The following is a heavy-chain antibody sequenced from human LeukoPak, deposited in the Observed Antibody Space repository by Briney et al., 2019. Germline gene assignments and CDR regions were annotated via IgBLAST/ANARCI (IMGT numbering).Heavy chain of an antibody. CDR3: ARSDYFGSGSYQNWFDP. D-gene: IGHD3-10*01. CDR1: GGSISSYY. V-gene: IGHV4-4*09. Sequence: SETLSLTCTVSGGSISSYYWSWVRQPPGKGLEWIGYIYTSGSTNYNPSLKSRVTISVDTSKNQFSLKLSSVTAADTAVYYCARSDYFGSGSYQNWFDPWGQGTLVTVSS. J-gene: IGHJ5*02. CDR2: IYTSGST.